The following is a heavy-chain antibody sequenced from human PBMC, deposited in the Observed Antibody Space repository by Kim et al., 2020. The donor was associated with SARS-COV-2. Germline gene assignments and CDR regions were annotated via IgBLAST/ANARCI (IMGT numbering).Heavy chain of an antibody. CDR2: IYHSGST. Sequence: SETLSLTCAVSGGSISSSNWWSWVRQPPGKGLEWIGEIYHSGSTNYNPSLKRRVTISVDKSKNQFSLKLSSVTAADTAVYYCARGLELIWGNTAMVIPYYYYGMDVWGQGTTVTVSS. CDR1: GGSISSSNW. J-gene: IGHJ6*02. CDR3: ARGLELIWGNTAMVIPYYYYGMDV. V-gene: IGHV4-4*02. D-gene: IGHD5-18*01.